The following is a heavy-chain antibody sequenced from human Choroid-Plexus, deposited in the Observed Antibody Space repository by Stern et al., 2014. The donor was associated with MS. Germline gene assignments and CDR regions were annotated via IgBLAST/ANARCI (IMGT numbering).Heavy chain of an antibody. J-gene: IGHJ4*02. D-gene: IGHD5-12*01. CDR1: GFIFSSYA. CDR3: AQERPGNSYIFDY. CDR2: ISASGGGS. Sequence: EVQLVQSGGGLVQPGGSLRVSCAASGFIFSSYAMSWVRQAPGKGLEWVSGISASGGGSSYADSVKGRFTISRVNSKNTLFLQMDSLRAEDTAVYYCAQERPGNSYIFDYWGRGTQVTASS. V-gene: IGHV3-23*04.